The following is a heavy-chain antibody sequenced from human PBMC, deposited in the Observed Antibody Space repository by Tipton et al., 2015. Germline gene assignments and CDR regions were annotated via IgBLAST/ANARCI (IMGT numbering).Heavy chain of an antibody. CDR1: SDSFSGFY. D-gene: IGHD2-15*01. CDR3: ARGSSLFDN. Sequence: TLSLTCAVYSDSFSGFYWSWIRQPPGKGLEWIGEITHNGSTNHNPSLKSRVTMSVDTSKNQFSLNLSSVTAADTAVYYCARGSSLFDNWGQGTQVTVSS. J-gene: IGHJ4*02. CDR2: ITHNGST. V-gene: IGHV4-34*01.